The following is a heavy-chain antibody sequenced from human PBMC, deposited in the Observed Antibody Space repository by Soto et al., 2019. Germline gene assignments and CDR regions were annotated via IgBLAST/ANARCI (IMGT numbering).Heavy chain of an antibody. Sequence: EVQLVESGGGLVQPGGSLRLSCRASGFTSSDHYIDWVRQAPGKGLEWVGRIRNKANSYTTEFAASVKGRFSMSRDDSEGSVFLQMNSLRIDDTAVYFRTALKMPRTPDDYWGQGTLVTVSS. J-gene: IGHJ4*02. V-gene: IGHV3-72*01. CDR3: TALKMPRTPDDY. CDR1: GFTSSDHY. CDR2: IRNKANSYTT. D-gene: IGHD2-2*01.